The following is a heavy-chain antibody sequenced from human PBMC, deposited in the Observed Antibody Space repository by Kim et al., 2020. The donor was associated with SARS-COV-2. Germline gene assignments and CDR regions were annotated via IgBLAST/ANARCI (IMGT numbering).Heavy chain of an antibody. J-gene: IGHJ4*02. D-gene: IGHD3-16*01. CDR3: ARDYGGDDFNY. V-gene: IGHV1-69*13. Sequence: SVKVSCKASGCTFSSYAISWVRQAPGQGLEWMGVIIPIFGTANYAQKFQGRVTITADESTSTAYMELSSLRSEDTAVYYCARDYGGDDFNYWGQGTLVTVSS. CDR1: GCTFSSYA. CDR2: IIPIFGTA.